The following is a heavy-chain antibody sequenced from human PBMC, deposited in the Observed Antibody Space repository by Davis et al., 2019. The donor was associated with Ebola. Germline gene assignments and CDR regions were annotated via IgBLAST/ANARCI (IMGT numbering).Heavy chain of an antibody. CDR2: IIPILGIA. CDR1: GGTFSSYA. J-gene: IGHJ4*02. CDR3: AREVTVTTNYFDY. V-gene: IGHV1-69*04. D-gene: IGHD4-17*01. Sequence: SVKVSCKASGGTFSSYAISWVRQAPGQGLEWMGRIIPILGIANYAQKFQGRVTITADKSASTAYMELSSLRSEDTAVYYCAREVTVTTNYFDYWGQGTLVTVSS.